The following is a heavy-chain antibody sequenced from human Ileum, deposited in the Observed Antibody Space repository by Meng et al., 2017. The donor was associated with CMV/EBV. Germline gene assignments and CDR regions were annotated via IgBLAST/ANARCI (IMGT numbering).Heavy chain of an antibody. J-gene: IGHJ4*02. CDR2: SSHSGNT. D-gene: IGHD1-26*01. CDR3: ARGRDFWWEMDY. Sequence: QVQLHRWGGVVLKPSEALSLTCAVNCGSFSDFFWGWIRQPPGKGLEWIGESSHSGNTKYNPSLKSRVTISVDASKNQFSLNMRSVTAADTAVYYCARGRDFWWEMDYTGQGTLVTVSS. V-gene: IGHV4-34*01. CDR1: CGSFSDFF.